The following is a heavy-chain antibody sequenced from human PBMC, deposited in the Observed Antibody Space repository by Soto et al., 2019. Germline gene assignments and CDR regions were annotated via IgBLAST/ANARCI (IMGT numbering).Heavy chain of an antibody. Sequence: EVQLLESGGGLVQPGGSLRLSCAASGFTFSSYAMSWVRQAPGKGLEWVSAISGSGGSTYYADSVKGRFTISRDNSKNTPYLQMNSLRAEDTAVYYCATVRGGKYRGSYRGWFDPWGQGTLVTVS. CDR1: GFTFSSYA. CDR2: ISGSGGST. V-gene: IGHV3-23*01. CDR3: ATVRGGKYRGSYRGWFDP. D-gene: IGHD1-26*01. J-gene: IGHJ5*02.